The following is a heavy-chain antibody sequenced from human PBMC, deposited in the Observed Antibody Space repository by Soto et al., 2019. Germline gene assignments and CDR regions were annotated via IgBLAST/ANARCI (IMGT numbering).Heavy chain of an antibody. CDR2: ISNSGSST. CDR3: AQAYFDILTGYFGDY. J-gene: IGHJ4*02. V-gene: IGHV3-23*01. CDR1: GFTFSNYA. Sequence: QLLESGGGLVQPGGALRLSCAASGFTFSNYAMSWVLQATGKRLEWVLGISNSGSSTYSADSVKGRFIISRDTSTKTLYLQMNSLRPEDTAVYYGAQAYFDILTGYFGDYWGQGTLVSVAS. D-gene: IGHD3-9*01.